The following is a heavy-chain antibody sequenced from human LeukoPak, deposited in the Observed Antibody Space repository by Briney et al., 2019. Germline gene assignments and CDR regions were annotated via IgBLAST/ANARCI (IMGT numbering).Heavy chain of an antibody. CDR3: ARGRLWFGELLYDY. Sequence: SETLSLTCAAYGASFSGYYWSWLRQPPGKGLEWIGEIKHSGSTNYNPSLKSRVTMSVDTSKNQFSLKLSSVTAADTAVYYCARGRLWFGELLYDYWGQGTLVTVSS. CDR1: GASFSGYY. V-gene: IGHV4-34*01. D-gene: IGHD3-10*01. CDR2: IKHSGST. J-gene: IGHJ4*02.